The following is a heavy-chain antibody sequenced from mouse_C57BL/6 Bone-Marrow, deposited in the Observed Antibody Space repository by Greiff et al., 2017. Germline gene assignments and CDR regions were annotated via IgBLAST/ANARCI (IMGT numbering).Heavy chain of an antibody. CDR3: TRDYYDYGCSYRDLDY. Sequence: EVQLQQSGTVLARPGASVKLSCKTSGYTFTSYWMHWVQQRPGQGLEWIGAIYPGNSDTSYNQKFKGKAKLTAVTSASTAYMEHSSLTTEDTAVYYCTRDYYDYGCSYRDLDYWGQGTTVTVSS. CDR2: IYPGNSDT. CDR1: GYTFTSYW. J-gene: IGHJ4*01. V-gene: IGHV1-5*01. D-gene: IGHD1-1*01.